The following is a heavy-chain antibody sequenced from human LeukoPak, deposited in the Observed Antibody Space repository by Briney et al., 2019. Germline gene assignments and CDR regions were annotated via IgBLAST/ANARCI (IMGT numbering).Heavy chain of an antibody. CDR3: AKGRVRDIVVVPAAYFDY. CDR1: GFTFSSYA. Sequence: PGGSLRLSCAASGFTFSSYAMSWVRQAPGKGLEWVSAISGSGGSTYYADSVKGRFTISRDNSKNTLYLQMNSLRAEDTAVYYCAKGRVRDIVVVPAAYFDYWGQGTLVTVSS. J-gene: IGHJ4*02. V-gene: IGHV3-23*01. D-gene: IGHD2-2*01. CDR2: ISGSGGST.